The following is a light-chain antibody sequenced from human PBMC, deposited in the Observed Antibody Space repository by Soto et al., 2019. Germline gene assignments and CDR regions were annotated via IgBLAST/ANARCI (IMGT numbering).Light chain of an antibody. V-gene: IGLV2-14*01. J-gene: IGLJ1*01. CDR2: EVS. CDR1: SSDVGGYDY. CDR3: VSFAGGTYV. Sequence: QSALTQPASVSGSPGQSITISCTGTSSDVGGYDYVSWYQQHPGKAPKLIIYEVSNRPSGISNRFSGSKSGNTASLTISGLQAEDEADYYCVSFAGGTYVFXTGTKLTVL.